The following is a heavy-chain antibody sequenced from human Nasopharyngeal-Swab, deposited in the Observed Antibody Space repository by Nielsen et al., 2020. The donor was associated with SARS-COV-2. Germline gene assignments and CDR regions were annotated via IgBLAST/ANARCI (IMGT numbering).Heavy chain of an antibody. CDR2: ISGSGSYI. CDR3: GRQLRLGELSLYNEFDY. CDR1: GFTFSYYS. D-gene: IGHD3-16*02. J-gene: IGHJ4*02. Sequence: GESLKISCASSGFTFSYYSMSWVRQAPGKGLEWVSSISGSGSYIYYADSVKGRFTISRDNAKNSLYLQMNSLRVEDTAVYYCGRQLRLGELSLYNEFDYWGKGTLVTVSS. V-gene: IGHV3-21*01.